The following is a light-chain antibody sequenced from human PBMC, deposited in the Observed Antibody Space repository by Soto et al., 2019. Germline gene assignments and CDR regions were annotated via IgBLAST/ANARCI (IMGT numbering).Light chain of an antibody. J-gene: IGKJ4*01. CDR1: QSASNY. Sequence: EIVLTQSPATLSLSPGERATLSCRASQSASNYLAWYQQKPGQAPRLLIYDASNRASGIPARFSGSGSGTDFTLTISSLDPEDFAVYYCQQRSNWPPVTFGGGTKVEIK. V-gene: IGKV3-11*01. CDR3: QQRSNWPPVT. CDR2: DAS.